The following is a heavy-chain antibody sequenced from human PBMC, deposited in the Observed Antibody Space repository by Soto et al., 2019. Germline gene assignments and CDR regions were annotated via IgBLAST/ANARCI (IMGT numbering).Heavy chain of an antibody. CDR3: AKDDAGYCSSTSCPRAAFDI. V-gene: IGHV3-9*01. CDR1: GFTFDDYA. CDR2: ISWNSGSI. J-gene: IGHJ3*02. Sequence: GGSLRLSCAASGFTFDDYAMHWVRQAPGKGLEWVSGISWNSGSIGYADSVKGRFTISRDNAKNSLYLQMNSLRAEDTALYYCAKDDAGYCSSTSCPRAAFDIWGQGTMVTVSS. D-gene: IGHD2-2*01.